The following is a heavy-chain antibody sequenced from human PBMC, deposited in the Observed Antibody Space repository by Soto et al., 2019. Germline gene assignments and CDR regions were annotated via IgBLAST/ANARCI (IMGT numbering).Heavy chain of an antibody. CDR3: AKPESYDTLSMDV. Sequence: SVKVSCKASGVTFSSYAISWVRQAPGQGLEWMGGIIPIFGTANYAQKFQGRVTITADKSTSTAYMELSSLRSEDTAVYYCAKPESYDTLSMDVWGQGTTVTVSS. CDR2: IIPIFGTA. CDR1: GVTFSSYA. J-gene: IGHJ6*02. D-gene: IGHD3-9*01. V-gene: IGHV1-69*06.